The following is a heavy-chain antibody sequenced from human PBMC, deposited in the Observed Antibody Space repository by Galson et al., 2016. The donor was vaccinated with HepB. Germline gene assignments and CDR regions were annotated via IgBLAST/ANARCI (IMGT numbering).Heavy chain of an antibody. V-gene: IGHV1-69*13. J-gene: IGHJ6*02. Sequence: SVKVSCKASGGTFSSYAMHWARQAPGQGLERMGGIIPLYGTTNYAQKFQGRVTITADESTSTAYMELSSLRSEDTAVYYCARVRDGYNKYYHYGLDVWGQGTTVTVSS. D-gene: IGHD5-24*01. CDR2: IIPLYGTT. CDR1: GGTFSSYA. CDR3: ARVRDGYNKYYHYGLDV.